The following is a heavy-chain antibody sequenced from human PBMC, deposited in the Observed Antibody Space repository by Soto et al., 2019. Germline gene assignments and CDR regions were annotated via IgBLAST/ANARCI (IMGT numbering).Heavy chain of an antibody. CDR2: VIPLLDAS. CDR3: ASGKSQMTQDRMGFYYYMDV. V-gene: IGHV1-69*08. CDR1: GATFNDYT. D-gene: IGHD2-15*01. J-gene: IGHJ6*03. Sequence: QVQLVQSGAEVKKPGSSVRNSCAASGATFNDYTFTWVRRAPGQGLEWMGRVIPLLDASNYAEKFQDRVTITADRSTSTVYMELSGLKSEDSAIYYCASGKSQMTQDRMGFYYYMDVWGKGTTVTVSS.